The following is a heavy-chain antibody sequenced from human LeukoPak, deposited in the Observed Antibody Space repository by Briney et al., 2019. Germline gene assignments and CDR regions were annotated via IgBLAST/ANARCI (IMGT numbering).Heavy chain of an antibody. CDR3: ARPYYSNYYYYGMDV. J-gene: IGHJ6*02. V-gene: IGHV3-48*01. CDR2: ISSSSSNI. D-gene: IGHD4-11*01. CDR1: GFTFSSYN. Sequence: GGSLRLSCAASGFTFSSYNMNWVRQAPGKGLEWVSYISSSSSNIYYGDSVKGRFTISRDNGKNSLYLQINSLRAEDTAVYYCARPYYSNYYYYGMDVWGQGTTVTVSS.